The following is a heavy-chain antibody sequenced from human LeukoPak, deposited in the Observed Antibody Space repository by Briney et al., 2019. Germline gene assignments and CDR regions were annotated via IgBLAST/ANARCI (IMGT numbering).Heavy chain of an antibody. CDR1: GFTFSSYA. D-gene: IGHD6-19*01. CDR2: ISGGGGST. J-gene: IGHJ4*02. V-gene: IGHV3-23*01. CDR3: AKVLSLYSSGWYPYFDY. Sequence: PGGSLRLSCAASGFTFSSYALSWVRQAPGKGLEWVSAISGGGGSTYYADSVKGRFTISRDNSKNTLYLQMNSLRAEDTAVYYCAKVLSLYSSGWYPYFDYWGQGTLVTVSS.